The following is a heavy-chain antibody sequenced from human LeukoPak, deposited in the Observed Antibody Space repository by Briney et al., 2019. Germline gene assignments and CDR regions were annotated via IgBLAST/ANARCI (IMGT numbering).Heavy chain of an antibody. J-gene: IGHJ4*02. CDR3: ASLRGYYDSSGVDY. CDR1: GGSISSYY. CDR2: IYYSGST. D-gene: IGHD3-22*01. V-gene: IGHV4-39*01. Sequence: TASETLSLTCTVSGGSISSYYWGWIRQPPGKGLEWIGSIYYSGSTYYNPSLKSRVTISVNTSKNQFSLKLSSVTAADTAVYYCASLRGYYDSSGVDYWGQGTLVTVSS.